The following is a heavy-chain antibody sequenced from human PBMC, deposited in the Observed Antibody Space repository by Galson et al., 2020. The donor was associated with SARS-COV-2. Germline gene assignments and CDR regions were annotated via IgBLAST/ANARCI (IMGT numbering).Heavy chain of an antibody. V-gene: IGHV3-64D*06. CDR3: LSYSSTRHNF. D-gene: IGHD6-19*01. CDR2: ISSNGETS. CDR1: GFIFSDYA. Sequence: GGSLRLSCSASGFIFSDYAMHWVRQAPGKGLEYVSAISSNGETSFYADSVNGRFTMSRDNSKNMFYLQMTALRLEDTAVYYCLSYSSTRHNFWGQGTLVTVSS. J-gene: IGHJ4*02.